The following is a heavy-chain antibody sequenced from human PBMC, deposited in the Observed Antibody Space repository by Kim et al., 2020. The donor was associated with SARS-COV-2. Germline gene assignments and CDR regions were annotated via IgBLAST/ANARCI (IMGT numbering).Heavy chain of an antibody. CDR3: AKANEGYYTDV. V-gene: IGHV3-23*01. J-gene: IGHJ6*03. CDR2: T. Sequence: TSYADSGEGRFTISRDNSKNTLYLQMNSLRAEDTAVYYCAKANEGYYTDVWGKGNTVTVSS.